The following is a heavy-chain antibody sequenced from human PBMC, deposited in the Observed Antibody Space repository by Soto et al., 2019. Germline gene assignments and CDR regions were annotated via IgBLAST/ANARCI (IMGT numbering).Heavy chain of an antibody. CDR3: VRDRRIYYSDPHDEFGASDYEV. Sequence: QVQLIQSEAEVKKPGSSVRVSCTASGGIFGSHGFSWVRQAPGQRLEWVGGFIPIFRTLTYTEKFQARVRIAAYESTNTVYLDLSSLTSEDTAVYYCVRDRRIYYSDPHDEFGASDYEVWGQGTMVSVSS. D-gene: IGHD3-22*01. J-gene: IGHJ3*01. CDR2: FIPIFRTL. CDR1: GGIFGSHG. V-gene: IGHV1-69*01.